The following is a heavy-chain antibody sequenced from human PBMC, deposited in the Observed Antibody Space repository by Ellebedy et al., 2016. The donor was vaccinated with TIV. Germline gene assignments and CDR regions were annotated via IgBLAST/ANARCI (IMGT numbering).Heavy chain of an antibody. J-gene: IGHJ4*02. V-gene: IGHV5-51*01. Sequence: GESLKISCKGSGYSFTNYWIGWVRQMPGKGLEWMGIIFPADSDTIYSPSFQGQVTISVDKSISTAYLQWNSLKASDTATYYCARRGSYYTSGSYYTEKYFYCWGQGTLVTVSS. CDR1: GYSFTNYW. CDR2: IFPADSDT. CDR3: ARRGSYYTSGSYYTEKYFYC. D-gene: IGHD3-10*01.